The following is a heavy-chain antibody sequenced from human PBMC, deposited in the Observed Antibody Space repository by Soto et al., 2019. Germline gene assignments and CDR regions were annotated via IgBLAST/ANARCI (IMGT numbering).Heavy chain of an antibody. CDR2: ISYDGSNR. J-gene: IGHJ4*02. D-gene: IGHD2-2*01. V-gene: IGHV3-30*18. CDR3: AKGYCSSISCPIAY. CDR1: GFTFSSYG. Sequence: QVQLVESGGGVVQPGRSLRLSCAASGFTFSSYGMHWVRQAPGKGLEWVAVISYDGSNRYYADSVKGRFTISRDNSKNTLYLQMNSLRAEDTAVYYCAKGYCSSISCPIAYWGQGTLVTVSS.